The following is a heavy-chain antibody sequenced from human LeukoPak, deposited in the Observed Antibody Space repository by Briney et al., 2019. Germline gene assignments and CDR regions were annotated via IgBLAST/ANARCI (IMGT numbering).Heavy chain of an antibody. V-gene: IGHV1-8*01. CDR3: ARLGYCSGGSCSYYFDY. D-gene: IGHD2-15*01. Sequence: ASAKVSCKASGYTFTSYDINWVRQATGQGLEWMGWMNPNSGNTGYAQKFQGRVTMTRNTSISTAYMELSSLRSEDTAVDYCARLGYCSGGSCSYYFDYWGQGTLVTVSS. CDR2: MNPNSGNT. CDR1: GYTFTSYD. J-gene: IGHJ4*02.